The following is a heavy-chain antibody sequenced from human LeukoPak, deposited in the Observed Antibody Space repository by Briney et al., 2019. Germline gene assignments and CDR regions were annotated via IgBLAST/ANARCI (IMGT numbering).Heavy chain of an antibody. CDR1: GYTFTSYG. D-gene: IGHD3-16*02. J-gene: IGHJ4*02. V-gene: IGHV1-18*01. CDR3: ARVVEDYVWGSYRYQKYYFDY. Sequence: APEKVSCKASGYTFTSYGISWVRQAPGQGLEWIGWISAYNGNTNYAQKLQGRVTMTTDTSTSTAYMELRSLRSDDTAVYYCARVVEDYVWGSYRYQKYYFDYWGQGTLVTVSS. CDR2: ISAYNGNT.